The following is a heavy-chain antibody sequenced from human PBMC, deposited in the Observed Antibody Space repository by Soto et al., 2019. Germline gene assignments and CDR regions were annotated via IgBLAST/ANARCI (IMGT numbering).Heavy chain of an antibody. Sequence: TGGSLRLSCAASGFRFEDYAMHWVRQAPGKGLEWVSGIAWNSDIIGYADSVKGRFTVSRDNGKNSLYLQMNSLKTEDTAVYYCTTSWLEGLYYYYGMDVWGQGTTVTVSS. CDR2: IAWNSDII. V-gene: IGHV3-9*01. J-gene: IGHJ6*02. CDR1: GFRFEDYA. CDR3: TTSWLEGLYYYYGMDV. D-gene: IGHD6-19*01.